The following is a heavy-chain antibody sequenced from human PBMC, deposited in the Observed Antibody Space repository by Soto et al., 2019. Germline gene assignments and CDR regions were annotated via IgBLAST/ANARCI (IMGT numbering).Heavy chain of an antibody. V-gene: IGHV1-18*04. J-gene: IGHJ6*02. Sequence: ASVKVSWQASGYPFKSCGISWVRKAPGQGLEWMGWNSAENGNTNYAQKLQDRVTMTTDTSTSGAYMELRSLRSDDTGIYYCERDQLLRGMDVWGRGTRVTVSS. CDR2: NSAENGNT. CDR1: GYPFKSCG. D-gene: IGHD3-10*01. CDR3: ERDQLLRGMDV.